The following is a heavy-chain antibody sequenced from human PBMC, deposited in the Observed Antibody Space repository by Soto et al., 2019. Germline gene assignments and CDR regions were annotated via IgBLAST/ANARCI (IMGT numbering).Heavy chain of an antibody. CDR1: GFTFSSYG. Sequence: PGGSLRLSCAASGFTFSSYGMHWVRQAPGKGLEWVAVIWYDGSNKYYADSVKGRFTISRDNSKNTLYLQMNSLRAEDTAVYYCAREAVELELRSDYYYYGMDVWGQGTTVTVSS. D-gene: IGHD1-7*01. CDR2: IWYDGSNK. CDR3: AREAVELELRSDYYYYGMDV. V-gene: IGHV3-33*01. J-gene: IGHJ6*02.